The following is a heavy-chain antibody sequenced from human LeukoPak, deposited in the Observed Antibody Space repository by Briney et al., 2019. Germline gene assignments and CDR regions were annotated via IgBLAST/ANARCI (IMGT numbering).Heavy chain of an antibody. J-gene: IGHJ4*02. CDR1: GYSISSGYY. Sequence: SETLSLTXAVSGYSISSGYYWGWIRQPPGKGLEWIGSIYHSGTTYYNPSLKSRVTISVDTSKNQFSLKLSSVTAADTAVYYCARRTMVATVDYWGQGTLVTVSS. CDR3: ARRTMVATVDY. D-gene: IGHD5-12*01. V-gene: IGHV4-38-2*01. CDR2: IYHSGTT.